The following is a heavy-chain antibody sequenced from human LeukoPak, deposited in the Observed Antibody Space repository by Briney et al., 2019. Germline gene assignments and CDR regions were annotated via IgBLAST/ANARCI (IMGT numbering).Heavy chain of an antibody. Sequence: GGSLRLSCAASGFTFSSYSMNWVRQAPGKGLEWVSSISSSGSYIYYADSVKGRFTISRDNAKNSLYLQMNSLRAEDTAVYYCARVGARSSGWFDPWGQGTLVTVSS. J-gene: IGHJ5*02. D-gene: IGHD6-19*01. CDR2: ISSSGSYI. CDR1: GFTFSSYS. V-gene: IGHV3-21*01. CDR3: ARVGARSSGWFDP.